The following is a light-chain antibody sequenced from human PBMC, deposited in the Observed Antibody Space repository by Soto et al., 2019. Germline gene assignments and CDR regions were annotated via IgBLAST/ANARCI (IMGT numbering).Light chain of an antibody. V-gene: IGKV1-39*01. J-gene: IGKJ3*01. CDR2: AAS. CDR1: QSISSY. CDR3: QQSYSTLT. Sequence: DIQMTQSPSSLSASVGDRVTNTCRASQSISSYLNWYQQKPGKAPKLLIYAASSLQSGVPSRFSGSGSGTDFTLTISSLQPEDFAAYYCQQSYSTLTFGPGTKVDIK.